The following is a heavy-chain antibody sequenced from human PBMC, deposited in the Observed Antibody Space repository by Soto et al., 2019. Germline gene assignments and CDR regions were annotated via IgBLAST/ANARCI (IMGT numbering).Heavy chain of an antibody. J-gene: IGHJ4*02. V-gene: IGHV3-23*01. CDR1: GFTFSSYA. CDR2: ISGSGGST. D-gene: IGHD3-22*01. CDR3: ARVTSGYFSGHFDY. Sequence: AGGSLRLSCAASGFTFSSYAMSWVRQAPGKGLEWVSAISGSGGSTYYADSVKGRFTISRDNSKNTLYLQMNSLRAEDTAVYYCARVTSGYFSGHFDYWGQGTLVTVSS.